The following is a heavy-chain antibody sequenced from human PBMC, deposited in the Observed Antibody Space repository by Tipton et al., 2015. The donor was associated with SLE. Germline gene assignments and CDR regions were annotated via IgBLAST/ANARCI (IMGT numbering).Heavy chain of an antibody. CDR3: ARGRELGRDDAFDI. CDR1: GGSFSGYY. Sequence: LRLSCAVYGGSFSGYYWSWIRQPPGKGLEWIGEINHSGSTNYNPSLKSRVTISVDTSKNQFSLKLSSVTAADTAVYYCARGRELGRDDAFDIWGQGTMVTVS. J-gene: IGHJ3*02. D-gene: IGHD1-1*01. V-gene: IGHV4-34*01. CDR2: INHSGST.